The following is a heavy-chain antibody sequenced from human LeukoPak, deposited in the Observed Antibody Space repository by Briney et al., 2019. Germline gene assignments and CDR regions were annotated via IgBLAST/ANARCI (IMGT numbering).Heavy chain of an antibody. V-gene: IGHV1-24*01. CDR3: ATDLAQSLLGIFGVNFDY. CDR1: GYTLTELS. J-gene: IGHJ4*02. CDR2: FDPEDGET. Sequence: ASVKVSCKVSGYTLTELSMHWVRQAPGKGLEWMGGFDPEDGETIYAQKFQGRVTMTEDTSTDTAYMELSSLRSEDTAVYYCATDLAQSLLGIFGVNFDYWGQGTLVTVSS. D-gene: IGHD3-3*01.